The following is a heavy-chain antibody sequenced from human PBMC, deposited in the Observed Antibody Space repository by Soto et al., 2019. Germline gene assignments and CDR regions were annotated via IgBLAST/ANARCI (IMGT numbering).Heavy chain of an antibody. Sequence: GGSLRLSCAASGFTFSSYGMHWVRQAPGKGLEWVAVISYDGSNKYYADSVKGRFTISRDNSKNTLYLQMNSLRAEDTAVYYCAKDLYGGSGSYWTQPEEFDYWGQGTLVTVSS. CDR1: GFTFSSYG. J-gene: IGHJ4*02. V-gene: IGHV3-30*18. CDR3: AKDLYGGSGSYWTQPEEFDY. D-gene: IGHD3-10*01. CDR2: ISYDGSNK.